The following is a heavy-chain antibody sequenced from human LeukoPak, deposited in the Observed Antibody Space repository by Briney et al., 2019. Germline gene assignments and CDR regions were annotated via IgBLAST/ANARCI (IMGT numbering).Heavy chain of an antibody. CDR3: ARGIDYGDYSPSYYYYYYMDV. CDR2: MNPNSGNT. CDR1: GYTFTGYY. Sequence: ASVKVSCKASGYTFTGYYMHWVRQAPGQGLEWMGWMNPNSGNTGYAQKFQGRVTMTRNTSISTAYMELSSLRSEDTAVYYCARGIDYGDYSPSYYYYYYMDVWGKGTTVTISS. D-gene: IGHD4-17*01. V-gene: IGHV1-8*02. J-gene: IGHJ6*03.